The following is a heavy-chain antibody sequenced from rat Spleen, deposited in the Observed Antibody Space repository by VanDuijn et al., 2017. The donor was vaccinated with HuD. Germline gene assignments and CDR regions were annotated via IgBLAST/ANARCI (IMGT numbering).Heavy chain of an antibody. V-gene: IGHV2-1*01. CDR1: GFSLISNS. D-gene: IGHD1-12*02. CDR2: IRHDGNT. Sequence: QVQLKESGPGLVQPSQTLSLICTVSGFSLISNSVHWVRQSPGKGLEWMGGIRHDGNTDYNSTLKSRLSINRDTSKSQVFLKMNSLQTDDTAIYFCTGYDGTYYHYPTWFAYWGQGTLVTVSS. CDR3: TGYDGTYYHYPTWFAY. J-gene: IGHJ3*01.